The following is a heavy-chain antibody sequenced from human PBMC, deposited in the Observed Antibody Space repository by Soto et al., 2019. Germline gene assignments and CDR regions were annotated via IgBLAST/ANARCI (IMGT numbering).Heavy chain of an antibody. CDR2: INHSGST. Sequence: QVQLQQWGAGLLKPSETLSLTCAVYGGSFSGYYWSWIRQPPGKGLEWIGEINHSGSTNYNPSLKRRVTISVDTSKNQFSLKLSSVTAADTAVYYCARAGLERRFDPWGQGTLVTVSS. CDR3: ARAGLERRFDP. CDR1: GGSFSGYY. V-gene: IGHV4-34*01. D-gene: IGHD1-1*01. J-gene: IGHJ5*02.